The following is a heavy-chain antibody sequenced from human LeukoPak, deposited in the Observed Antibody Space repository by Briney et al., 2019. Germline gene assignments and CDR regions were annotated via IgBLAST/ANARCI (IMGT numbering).Heavy chain of an antibody. Sequence: PGGSLRLSCAASGLTFSPYGMHWVRQAPGKGLEWVAVLSYDGTNKFYADSVKGRFTISRDNSKNTLFLRMNSLRAEDTAMYYCVYGSTRDYWGQGTLVTVSS. J-gene: IGHJ4*02. CDR3: VYGSTRDY. V-gene: IGHV3-30*03. CDR2: LSYDGTNK. CDR1: GLTFSPYG. D-gene: IGHD3-10*01.